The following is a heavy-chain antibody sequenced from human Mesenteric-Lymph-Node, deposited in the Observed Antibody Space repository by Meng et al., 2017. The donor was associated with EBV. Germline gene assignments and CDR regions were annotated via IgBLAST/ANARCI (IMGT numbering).Heavy chain of an antibody. CDR2: LSYTGTT. J-gene: IGHJ4*02. D-gene: IGHD4-11*01. CDR1: DYSLNIVIHY. V-gene: IGHV4-30-4*01. Sequence: HAQLQESVPGLVKPTETVYPTCTVSDYSLNIVIHYWNWCRQPPGKGLEWIGYLSYTGTTSYNPSLKSRVTISLDASKNHFSLKLTSVTAADTAVYYCSRSNLLDSWGQVTLVTVSS. CDR3: SRSNLLDS.